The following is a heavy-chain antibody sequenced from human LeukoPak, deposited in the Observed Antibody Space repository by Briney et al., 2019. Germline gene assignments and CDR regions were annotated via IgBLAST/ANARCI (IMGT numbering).Heavy chain of an antibody. V-gene: IGHV3-48*02. CDR1: GFTFSSYS. D-gene: IGHD1-1*01. CDR3: ARAGLTTYPPNFDY. Sequence: GGSLRLSCAASGFTFSSYSMNWVRQAPGKGLERVSYISSSSTIYYADSVKGRFTISRDNAKNSLFLQMNSLRDEDTAVYYCARAGLTTYPPNFDYWGQGTLVTVSS. CDR2: ISSSSTI. J-gene: IGHJ4*02.